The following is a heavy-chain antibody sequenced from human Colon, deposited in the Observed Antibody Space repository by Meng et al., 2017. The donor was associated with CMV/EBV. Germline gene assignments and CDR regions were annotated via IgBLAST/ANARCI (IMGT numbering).Heavy chain of an antibody. J-gene: IGHJ5*02. CDR1: GYTFTTYG. CDR3: AREGRAGNWFDP. Sequence: CKAPGYTFTTYGINWVRQAPGQGLEWMGWISPYSGKTEYEQKLQGRVTMTADTSTSTVYMELRSLRSDDTAVYYCAREGRAGNWFDPWGQGTLVTVSS. V-gene: IGHV1-18*01. CDR2: ISPYSGKT.